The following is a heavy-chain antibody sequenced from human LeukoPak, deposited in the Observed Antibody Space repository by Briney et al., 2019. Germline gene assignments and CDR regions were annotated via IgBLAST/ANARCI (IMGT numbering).Heavy chain of an antibody. CDR1: GFTFSSYG. D-gene: IGHD3-10*01. J-gene: IGHJ5*02. CDR3: VGTSGENWFDP. Sequence: PGGSLRLTCAASGFTFSSYGMHWVRQAPGKGLEWVSAISGSGGRTYYADSVKGRFTISRDNSKNTLYLQMNSLRAEDTAVYYCVGTSGENWFDPWGQGTLVTVPS. CDR2: ISGSGGRT. V-gene: IGHV3-23*01.